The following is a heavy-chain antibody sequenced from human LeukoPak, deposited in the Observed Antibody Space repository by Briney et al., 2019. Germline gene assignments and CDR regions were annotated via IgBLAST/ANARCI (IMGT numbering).Heavy chain of an antibody. CDR2: IKQDGSEK. CDR1: GFTFSSYW. V-gene: IGHV3-7*01. CDR3: ARAVHASFDY. Sequence: SGGSLRLSCAASGFTFSSYWMSWVRQASGKGLEWVANIKQDGSEKYYVDSVKGRYTISRDNAKNSLYLQMNSLRAEDTAVNYCARAVHASFDYWGQGTLVTVSS. J-gene: IGHJ4*02.